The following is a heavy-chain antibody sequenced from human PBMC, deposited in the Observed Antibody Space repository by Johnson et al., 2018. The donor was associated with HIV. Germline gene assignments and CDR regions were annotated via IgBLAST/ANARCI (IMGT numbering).Heavy chain of an antibody. Sequence: VQLVESGGGVVQPGGSLRLSCAASGFTVSSNYMSWVRQAPGKGLEWVANIKQDGSEKYYVDSVKGRFTISRDISKNTLYLQMNSLRAEDTAVYYCASRYTVDAVEIWGQGTMVTVSS. D-gene: IGHD1-1*01. CDR2: IKQDGSEK. CDR1: GFTVSSNY. CDR3: ASRYTVDAVEI. J-gene: IGHJ3*02. V-gene: IGHV3-7*01.